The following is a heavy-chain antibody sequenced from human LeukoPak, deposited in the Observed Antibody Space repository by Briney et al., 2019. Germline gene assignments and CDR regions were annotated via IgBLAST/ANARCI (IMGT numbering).Heavy chain of an antibody. Sequence: ASVKVSCKASEYTFSSYDINWVRQATGQGLEWMGWMNPKSGNTGYAQKFQGRVTMTRNTSISTAYMELSNLRSEDTAIYYCATSRSSLQQLVRHCDFWGQGTLVTASS. CDR2: MNPKSGNT. J-gene: IGHJ4*02. D-gene: IGHD6-13*01. CDR1: EYTFSSYD. CDR3: ATSRSSLQQLVRHCDF. V-gene: IGHV1-8*01.